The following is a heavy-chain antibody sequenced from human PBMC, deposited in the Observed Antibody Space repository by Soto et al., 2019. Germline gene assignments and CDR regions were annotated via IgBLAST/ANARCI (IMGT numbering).Heavy chain of an antibody. V-gene: IGHV3-21*01. CDR1: GFTFSSYS. D-gene: IGHD6-13*01. Sequence: GGSMRLSCAASGFTFSSYSMNWVRQAPGKGLEWVSSISSSSSYIYYADSVKGRFTISRDNAKNSLYLQMNSLRAEDTAVYYCARSGQQLAPNWFDPWGQGTLVTVSS. J-gene: IGHJ5*02. CDR3: ARSGQQLAPNWFDP. CDR2: ISSSSSYI.